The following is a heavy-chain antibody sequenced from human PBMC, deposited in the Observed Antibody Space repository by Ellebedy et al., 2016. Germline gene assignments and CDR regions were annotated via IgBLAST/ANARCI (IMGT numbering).Heavy chain of an antibody. CDR3: AKDRMGAMLGFDS. V-gene: IGHV3-33*03. J-gene: IGHJ4*02. CDR1: GFTFSSYG. D-gene: IGHD3-16*01. CDR2: IWNDGSYK. Sequence: GESLKISCAASGFTFSSYGMHWVRQAPGKGLEWVAVIWNDGSYKYYGDTVKGRFTISRDNSKNTLYLQMNSLRAEDTAVYYCAKDRMGAMLGFDSWGQGTLVTVSS.